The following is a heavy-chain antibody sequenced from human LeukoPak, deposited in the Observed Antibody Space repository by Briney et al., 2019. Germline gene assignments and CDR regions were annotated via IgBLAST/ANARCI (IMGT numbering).Heavy chain of an antibody. CDR3: AKDNGYSYGYSGY. CDR1: GFTFNNYG. V-gene: IGHV3-30*02. J-gene: IGHJ4*02. CDR2: IRYNGNNQ. D-gene: IGHD5-18*01. Sequence: GGSLRLSCAASGFTFNNYGMHWVRQAPGKGLEWVAFIRYNGNNQYYADSVKGRFTISRDNSKNTLYLQMNSLRAEDTAVYYCAKDNGYSYGYSGYWGQGTLVTVSS.